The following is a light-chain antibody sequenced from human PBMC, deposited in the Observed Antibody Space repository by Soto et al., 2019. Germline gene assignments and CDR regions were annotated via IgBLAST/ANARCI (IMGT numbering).Light chain of an antibody. CDR3: QQSYSTPIT. J-gene: IGKJ5*01. CDR2: AAS. V-gene: IGKV1-39*01. Sequence: DIQGPQSPSSLAASVGDRVTITCRARQIISTYLNWYQQKPGKVRKLLIYAASSLQSGVPSRFRGSGTGTDFTFTISSLQPEDFATYYCQQSYSTPITFGQGTRLEIK. CDR1: QIISTY.